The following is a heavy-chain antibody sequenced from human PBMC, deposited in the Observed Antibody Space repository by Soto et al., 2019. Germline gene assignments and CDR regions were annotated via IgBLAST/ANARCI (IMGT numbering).Heavy chain of an antibody. Sequence: QLELQDAGPGLVKPSETLSLTCTVSGGSISSVIYSWGWSRQLPGKGLEWIGSIYYNGTTYYNSSLKSRVPISVETSKSQFSLRLSSVTETDTAVYYCARQEGHSLYDYWGQGTLVTVSS. V-gene: IGHV4-39*01. CDR3: ARQEGHSLYDY. D-gene: IGHD5-18*01. CDR1: GGSISSVIYS. J-gene: IGHJ4*02. CDR2: IYYNGTT.